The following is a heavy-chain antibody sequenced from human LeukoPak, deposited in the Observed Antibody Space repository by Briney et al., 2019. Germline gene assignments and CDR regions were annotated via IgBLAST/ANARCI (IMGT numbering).Heavy chain of an antibody. Sequence: GGSLRLSCAASGFTFSNYAMRWVRQAPGKGLEWVSYISSSGSTIYYADSVKGRFTISRDNAKNSLYLQMNSLRAEDTAVYYCARVGLYYYGSGSYSSYGYWGQGTLVTVSS. D-gene: IGHD3-10*01. J-gene: IGHJ4*02. CDR3: ARVGLYYYGSGSYSSYGY. V-gene: IGHV3-48*03. CDR2: ISSSGSTI. CDR1: GFTFSNYA.